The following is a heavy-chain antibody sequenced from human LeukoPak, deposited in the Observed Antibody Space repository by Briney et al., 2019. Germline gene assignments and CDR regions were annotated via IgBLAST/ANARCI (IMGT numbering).Heavy chain of an antibody. V-gene: IGHV3-23*01. CDR3: AKDTTMLFYDSSGYYDY. CDR1: GFTFSSYA. J-gene: IGHJ4*02. D-gene: IGHD3-22*01. CDR2: ISGSGGST. Sequence: GGSLRLSCAASGFTFSSYAMSWVRQAPGKGLEWVSAISGSGGSTYYADSVKGRFTISRDNSKNTLYLQMNSLRAEDTAVYYCAKDTTMLFYDSSGYYDYWGQGTLVTVSS.